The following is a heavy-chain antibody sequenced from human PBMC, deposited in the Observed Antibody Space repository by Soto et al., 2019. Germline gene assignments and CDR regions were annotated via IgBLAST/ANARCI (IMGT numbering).Heavy chain of an antibody. CDR2: IIPIFGTA. D-gene: IGHD2-15*01. V-gene: IGHV1-69*13. CDR1: GGTFSSYA. CDR3: ARDLGRDCSGGSCYYYGMDV. J-gene: IGHJ6*02. Sequence: SVKVSCKASGGTFSSYAISWVRQAPGQGLEWMGGIIPIFGTANYAQKFQGRVTITADESTSTAYMELSSLRSEDTAVYYCARDLGRDCSGGSCYYYGMDVWGQGTTVTVSS.